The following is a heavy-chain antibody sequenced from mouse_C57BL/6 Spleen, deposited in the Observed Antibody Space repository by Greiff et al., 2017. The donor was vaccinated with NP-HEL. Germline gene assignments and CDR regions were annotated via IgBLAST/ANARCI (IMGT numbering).Heavy chain of an antibody. CDR3: ARSITRDYFDY. CDR1: GYTFTSYW. D-gene: IGHD1-2*01. V-gene: IGHV1-69*01. Sequence: VQLQQSGAELVMPGASVKLSCKASGYTFTSYWMHWVKQRPGQGLEWIGEIDPSDSYTNYNQKFKGKSTLTVDKSSSTAYMQLSSLTSEDSAVYYCARSITRDYFDYWGQGTTLTVSS. CDR2: IDPSDSYT. J-gene: IGHJ2*01.